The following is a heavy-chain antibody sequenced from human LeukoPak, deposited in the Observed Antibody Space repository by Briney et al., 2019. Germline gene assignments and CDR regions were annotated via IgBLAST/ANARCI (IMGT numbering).Heavy chain of an antibody. CDR1: GGSISSGDYY. Sequence: PSQTLSLTCTVSGGSISSGDYYWSWIRQPPGKGLEWRGYIYYSGSTYYNPSLKSRVTISVDTSKNQFSLKLSSVTAADTAVYYCASLAGVQLMDYWGQGTLVTVSS. CDR2: IYYSGST. V-gene: IGHV4-30-4*01. J-gene: IGHJ4*02. D-gene: IGHD5-18*01. CDR3: ASLAGVQLMDY.